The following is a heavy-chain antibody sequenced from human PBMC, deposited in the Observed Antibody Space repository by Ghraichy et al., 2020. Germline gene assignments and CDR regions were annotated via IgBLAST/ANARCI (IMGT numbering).Heavy chain of an antibody. J-gene: IGHJ4*02. CDR1: GFTFSSYG. Sequence: GGSLRLSCAASGFTFSSYGMHWVRQAPGKGLEWVAVISYDGSNKYYADSVKGRFTISRDNSKNTLYLQMNSLRAEDTAVYYCAKDAGSSGFFDYWGQGTLVTVPS. D-gene: IGHD6-19*01. V-gene: IGHV3-30*18. CDR3: AKDAGSSGFFDY. CDR2: ISYDGSNK.